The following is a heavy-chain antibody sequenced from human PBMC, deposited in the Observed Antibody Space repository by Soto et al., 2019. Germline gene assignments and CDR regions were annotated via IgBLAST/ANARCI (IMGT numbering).Heavy chain of an antibody. CDR2: ISPNSGVT. J-gene: IGHJ4*02. Sequence: ASVKVSCKASGYTFTGYYMHWVRQAPGQGLEWMGCISPNSGVTNYAQNFQDRVTMTRDTSISTFYMELSRLRSDDTAVYYCARGEQCPIDYWGQGTLVTVSS. CDR3: ARGEQCPIDY. D-gene: IGHD6-19*01. CDR1: GYTFTGYY. V-gene: IGHV1-2*02.